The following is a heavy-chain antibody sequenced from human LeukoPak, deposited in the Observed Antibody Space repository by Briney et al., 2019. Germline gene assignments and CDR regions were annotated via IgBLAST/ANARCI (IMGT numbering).Heavy chain of an antibody. CDR2: IIPIFGTT. V-gene: IGHV1-69*01. J-gene: IGHJ4*02. CDR3: ARDCGSTSCYSDD. D-gene: IGHD2-2*02. Sequence: ASVKVSCKASGGTFSTYAISWVRQAPGQGLEWMGGIIPIFGTTNYAQKFQGRVTITADESTSTAYMELSSLISEDTAVYYCARDCGSTSCYSDDWGRGTLVTVSS. CDR1: GGTFSTYA.